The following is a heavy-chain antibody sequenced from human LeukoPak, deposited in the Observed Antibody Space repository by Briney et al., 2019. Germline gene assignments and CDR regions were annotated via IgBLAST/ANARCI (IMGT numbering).Heavy chain of an antibody. CDR3: AKSHTVTTPYYFDY. CDR2: IREDGTEK. Sequence: PGGSLRLSCTASGFTFSGAWMTWVRQAPGKGLEWVANIREDGTEKNYVDSVKGRFTISRDNAKYSLHLQMNSLRAEDTAVYYCAKSHTVTTPYYFDYWGQGTLVTVSS. J-gene: IGHJ4*02. D-gene: IGHD4-17*01. V-gene: IGHV3-7*03. CDR1: GFTFSGAW.